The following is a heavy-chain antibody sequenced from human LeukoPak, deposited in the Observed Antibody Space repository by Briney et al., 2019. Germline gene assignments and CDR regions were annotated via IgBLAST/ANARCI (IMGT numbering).Heavy chain of an antibody. CDR3: ARDMEDIVVVVAASPYYFDY. CDR2: INSDGINT. CDR1: GFTFSNYW. Sequence: GGSLRLSCAVSGFTFSNYWMHWVRQAPGKGLVWVSRINSDGINTSYADSVKGRFTISRDNAKNSLYLQMNSLRAEDTAVYYCARDMEDIVVVVAASPYYFDYWGQGTLVTVSS. J-gene: IGHJ4*02. D-gene: IGHD2-15*01. V-gene: IGHV3-74*01.